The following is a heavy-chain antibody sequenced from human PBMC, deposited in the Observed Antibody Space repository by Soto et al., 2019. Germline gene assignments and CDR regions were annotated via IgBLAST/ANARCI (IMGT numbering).Heavy chain of an antibody. CDR3: AKGLVIPPSDH. V-gene: IGHV3-23*01. CDR2: ISGTGGNI. Sequence: EVQLLESGGGLVQPGGSLRLSCAASGFSFSSYAMSWVRQAPGKGLEWVSTISGTGGNIYYSDSVKGRFTISRDKSKNTLYLQMSSLRVDDTAVYYCAKGLVIPPSDHWGLGTLVTVSS. CDR1: GFSFSSYA. J-gene: IGHJ5*02. D-gene: IGHD3-9*01.